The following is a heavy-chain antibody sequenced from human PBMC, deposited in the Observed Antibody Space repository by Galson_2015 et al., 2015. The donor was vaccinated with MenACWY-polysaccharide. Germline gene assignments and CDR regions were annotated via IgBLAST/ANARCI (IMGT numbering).Heavy chain of an antibody. Sequence: SETLSLTCTVSGGSISSSSYYWGWIRQPPGKGLEWIGSIYYSGSTYYNPSLKSRVTISVDTSKNQFSLKLSSVNAADTAVYYCAGRGTYCSSTSCLDYWDQGTLVTVSS. CDR2: IYYSGST. J-gene: IGHJ4*02. CDR3: AGRGTYCSSTSCLDY. V-gene: IGHV4-39*01. D-gene: IGHD2-2*01. CDR1: GGSISSSSYY.